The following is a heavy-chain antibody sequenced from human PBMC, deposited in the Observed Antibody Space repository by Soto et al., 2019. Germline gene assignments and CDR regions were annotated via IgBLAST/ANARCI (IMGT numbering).Heavy chain of an antibody. Sequence: GGSLRLSCAASGFTFSDYYMSWIRQAPGKELEWVSYMSTSGRTKYYADSVKGRFTISRDNARNSLYLHMTTLTAADTAVYYCARRFGGYAGDSWDQGTRFTVAS. V-gene: IGHV3-11*01. CDR3: ARRFGGYAGDS. CDR2: MSTSGRTK. J-gene: IGHJ4*02. CDR1: GFTFSDYY. D-gene: IGHD5-12*01.